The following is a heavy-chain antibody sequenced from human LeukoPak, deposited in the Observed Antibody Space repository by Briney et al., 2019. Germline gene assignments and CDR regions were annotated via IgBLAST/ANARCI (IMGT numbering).Heavy chain of an antibody. CDR3: ARDLFDGMDV. J-gene: IGHJ6*02. CDR2: IYYSGST. CDR1: GGSVSSGSYY. Sequence: SETLSLTCTVSGGSVSSGSYYWSWIRQPPGTGLEWIGYIYYSGSTNYNPSLKSRVTISVDTSKNQFSLKLSSVTAADTAVYYCARDLFDGMDVWGRGTTVTVSS. D-gene: IGHD3-3*01. V-gene: IGHV4-61*01.